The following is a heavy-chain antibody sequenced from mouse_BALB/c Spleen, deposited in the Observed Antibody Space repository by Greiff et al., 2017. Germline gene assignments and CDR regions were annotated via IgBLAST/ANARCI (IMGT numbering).Heavy chain of an antibody. Sequence: QVQLKESGPELVKPGASVKMSCKASGYTFTSYYIHWVKQRPGQGLEWIGWIYPGDGSTKYNEKFKGKTTLTADKSSSTAYMLLSSLTSEDSAIYFCARDRGNYQAWFAYWGQGTLVTVSA. CDR2: IYPGDGST. D-gene: IGHD2-1*01. CDR3: ARDRGNYQAWFAY. J-gene: IGHJ3*01. CDR1: GYTFTSYY. V-gene: IGHV1S56*01.